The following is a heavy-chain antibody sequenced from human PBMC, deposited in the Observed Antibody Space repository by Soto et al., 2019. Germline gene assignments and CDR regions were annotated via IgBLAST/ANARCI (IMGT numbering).Heavy chain of an antibody. V-gene: IGHV4-39*07. CDR3: ARAGANNCDSGTCYPDDAFDI. CDR2: ISYSGST. CDR1: GGSISSSSYY. J-gene: IGHJ3*02. D-gene: IGHD2-15*01. Sequence: PSETLSLTCTVSGGSISSSSYYWGWIRQAPGKGLEGIGCISYSGSTNYNPSLMSRITISVDTSKNQFSLKLSSVTAADTAVYYCARAGANNCDSGTCYPDDAFDIWGQGTMVTVSS.